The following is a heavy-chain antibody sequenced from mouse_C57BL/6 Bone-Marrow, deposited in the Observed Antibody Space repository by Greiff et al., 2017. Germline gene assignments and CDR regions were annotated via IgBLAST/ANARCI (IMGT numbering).Heavy chain of an antibody. CDR2: INYDGSST. CDR1: GFTFSDYY. CDR3: ARITTVVANAMDY. V-gene: IGHV5-16*01. J-gene: IGHJ4*01. D-gene: IGHD1-1*01. Sequence: EVKLVESEGGLVQPGSSMKLSCTASGFTFSDYYMAWVRQVPEKGLEWVANINYDGSSTYYLDSLKSRFIISSDNAKNILYLQMSSLKSEDTATYYCARITTVVANAMDYWGQGTSVTVSS.